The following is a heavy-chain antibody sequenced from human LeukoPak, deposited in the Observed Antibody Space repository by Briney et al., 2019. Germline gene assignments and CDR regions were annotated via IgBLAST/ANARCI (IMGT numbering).Heavy chain of an antibody. J-gene: IGHJ6*02. Sequence: SETLSLTCAVYGGSFSGYYWSWIRQPPGKGLEWIGEINRSGSTNYNPSLKSRVTISVDTSKNQFSLKLSSVTAADTAVYYCARGRPSGRYYYGMDVWGQGTTVTVSS. D-gene: IGHD6-6*01. CDR3: ARGRPSGRYYYGMDV. CDR1: GGSFSGYY. V-gene: IGHV4-34*01. CDR2: INRSGST.